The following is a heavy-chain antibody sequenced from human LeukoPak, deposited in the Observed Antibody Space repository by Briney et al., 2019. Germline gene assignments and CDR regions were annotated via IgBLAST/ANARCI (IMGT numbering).Heavy chain of an antibody. CDR2: ISTYNGNT. V-gene: IGHV1-18*04. CDR3: ARDLEHCRNIICSNSAY. Sequence: RASVKVSCKGSGYNFDRYGANWVRQAPGQGLEWVGWISTYNGNTFYAQKFEGRVSMTTDTSTNTVYMDLRSLRSDDTAVYYCARDLEHCRNIICSNSAYWGQGTLVTVSS. CDR1: GYNFDRYG. J-gene: IGHJ4*02. D-gene: IGHD2-2*01.